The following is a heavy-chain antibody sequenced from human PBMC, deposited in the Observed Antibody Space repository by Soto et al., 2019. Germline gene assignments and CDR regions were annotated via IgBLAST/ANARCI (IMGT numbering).Heavy chain of an antibody. CDR1: GFTFNSYS. Sequence: PGGSLRLSCVVSGFTFNSYSMNWVRQAPGEGLEWVSSISPRSDIYYADSVKGRFTISRDNAKNTLYLQMNSLRAEDTAVYYCAKDGYQLLSIGNWFDPWGQGTLVTVSS. CDR2: ISPRSDI. J-gene: IGHJ5*02. CDR3: AKDGYQLLSIGNWFDP. V-gene: IGHV3-21*04. D-gene: IGHD2-2*01.